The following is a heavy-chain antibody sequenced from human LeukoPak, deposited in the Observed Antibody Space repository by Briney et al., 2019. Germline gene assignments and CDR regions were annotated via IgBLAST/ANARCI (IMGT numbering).Heavy chain of an antibody. D-gene: IGHD2-2*01. CDR3: ARGLYCSSTSCPYYYYGMDV. V-gene: IGHV1-2*02. CDR2: INPNSGGT. CDR1: GYTFTGYF. Sequence: ASVKVSCKASGYTFTGYFIHWVRQAPGLGLEWMGWINPNSGGTNYAQKVQGRVTMTRDTSISTAYMELSRLNSDDTAVYYCARGLYCSSTSCPYYYYGMDVWGQGTTVTVSS. J-gene: IGHJ6*02.